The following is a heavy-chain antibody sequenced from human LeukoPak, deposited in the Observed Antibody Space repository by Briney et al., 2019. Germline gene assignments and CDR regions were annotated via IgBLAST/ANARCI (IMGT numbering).Heavy chain of an antibody. V-gene: IGHV4-30-4*01. CDR3: SRYATDYYDSSGYYDSFEI. CDR1: GGSISSGDYY. J-gene: IGHJ3*02. CDR2: IYYSGST. Sequence: PSETLSLTCTVSGGSISSGDYYWSWIRQPPGKGLEWIGYIYYSGSTYYNPSLKSRVTISVDTSKNQFSLKLSSVTAADTAVYYCSRYATDYYDSSGYYDSFEIWGQGTMVTVSS. D-gene: IGHD3-22*01.